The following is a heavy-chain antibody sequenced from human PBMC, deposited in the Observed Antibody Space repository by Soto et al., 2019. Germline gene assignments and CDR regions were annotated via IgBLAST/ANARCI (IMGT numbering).Heavy chain of an antibody. Sequence: PSETLSLTCAVSGGSISRTVWWNWVRQPPTKGLEWIGEIHHNGSTNYNPSLKSRVTISVDKSKNQFSLQLTSVTAADTAVYYCATTYYYDSSDYRQFDKWGQGTPVTVSS. D-gene: IGHD3-22*01. CDR1: GGSISRTVW. CDR3: ATTYYYDSSDYRQFDK. V-gene: IGHV4-4*02. J-gene: IGHJ4*02. CDR2: IHHNGST.